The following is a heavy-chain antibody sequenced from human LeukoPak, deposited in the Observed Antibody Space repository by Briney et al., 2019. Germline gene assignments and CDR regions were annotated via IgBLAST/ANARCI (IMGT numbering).Heavy chain of an antibody. D-gene: IGHD3-22*01. CDR1: GFTVSTNY. CDR2: VYSGGST. J-gene: IGHJ4*02. V-gene: IGHV3-66*01. Sequence: GGSLRLSCAASGFTVSTNYMSWVRQAPGKGLEWVSVVYSGGSTYYADSVKGRFTISRDNSKNTLYLQMNSLRAEDTAVYYCARALRFYDSSNYGQYYFDYWGQGTLVTVSS. CDR3: ARALRFYDSSNYGQYYFDY.